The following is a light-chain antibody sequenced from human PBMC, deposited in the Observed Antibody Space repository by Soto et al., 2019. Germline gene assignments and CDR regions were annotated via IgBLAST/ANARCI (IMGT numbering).Light chain of an antibody. V-gene: IGKV1-39*01. CDR3: QQSYSTPNT. Sequence: DIQMTQSPSSLSASVGDRVTITCRASQSISSYLNWYQQKPGKAPKLLIYAASSLQSGVPSRFSGSGSGTEFTLTISSLQPEDFATYYCQQSYSTPNTFGQGTKVEIK. J-gene: IGKJ1*01. CDR2: AAS. CDR1: QSISSY.